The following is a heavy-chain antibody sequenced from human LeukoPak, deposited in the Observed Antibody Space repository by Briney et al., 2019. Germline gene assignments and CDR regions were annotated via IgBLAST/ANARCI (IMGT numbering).Heavy chain of an antibody. CDR1: GYSISSGYY. CDR2: IYHSGST. D-gene: IGHD2/OR15-2a*01. V-gene: IGHV4-38-2*02. J-gene: IGHJ4*02. CDR3: ARGGNNYYFDY. Sequence: SETLSLTCTVSGYSISSGYYWGWIRQPPGKGLEWIGSIYHSGSTYYNPSLKSRVTISVDTSKNQFSLKLSSVTAADTAVYYCARGGNNYYFDYWGQGTLVTVSS.